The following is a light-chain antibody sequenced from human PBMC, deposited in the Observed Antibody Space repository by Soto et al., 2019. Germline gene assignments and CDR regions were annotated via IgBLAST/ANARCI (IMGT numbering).Light chain of an antibody. J-gene: IGKJ4*02. CDR3: QQSYGTPLT. CDR2: AAS. CDR1: QSISNY. Sequence: DMEMTQSPSSLSASVGDRVTITCRASQSISNYLNWYQHKPGKVPKLLIYAASSLQSGVPTRFSGSGSGTDFTRTINSLQPADFATYYCQQSYGTPLTFGGGTKIEIK. V-gene: IGKV1-39*01.